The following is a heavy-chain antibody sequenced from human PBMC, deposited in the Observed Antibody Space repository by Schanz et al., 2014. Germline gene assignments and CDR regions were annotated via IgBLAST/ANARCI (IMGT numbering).Heavy chain of an antibody. CDR3: AKDPSHGDYDYYFDY. V-gene: IGHV3-23*01. CDR1: GFTFSTYA. D-gene: IGHD3-22*01. CDR2: ISGSGGST. J-gene: IGHJ4*02. Sequence: EVQLLDSGGGLVQPGGSLRLSCAASGFTFSTYAMSWVRQAPGKGLEWVSAISGSGGSTYYADCVKGRFTISRDNSKNTLYLQMNSLRAEDTAVYYCAKDPSHGDYDYYFDYWGQGTLVTVSS.